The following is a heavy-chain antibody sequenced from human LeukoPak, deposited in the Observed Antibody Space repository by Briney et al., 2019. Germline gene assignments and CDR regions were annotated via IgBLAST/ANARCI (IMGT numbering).Heavy chain of an antibody. D-gene: IGHD1-26*01. CDR3: AGGRSTKWELLALDAFDI. Sequence: ASVKVSCKASGGTFSSYAISWVRQAPGQGLEWMGGIIPIFGTANYAQKFQGRVTITADESTSTAYMELSSLRSEDTAVYYCAGGRSTKWELLALDAFDIWGQGTMVTVSS. J-gene: IGHJ3*02. CDR2: IIPIFGTA. CDR1: GGTFSSYA. V-gene: IGHV1-69*13.